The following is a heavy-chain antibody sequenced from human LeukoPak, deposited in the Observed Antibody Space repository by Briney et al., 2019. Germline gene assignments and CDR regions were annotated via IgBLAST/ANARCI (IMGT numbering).Heavy chain of an antibody. Sequence: SETLSLTCVVSDYSISSGYYWGWIRQPPGKGLGGIGSIYHSGSTYYNPSLRSRVTISVDTSKNQFSLKLRSVTAADTAVYYCARDYCSSTGCYSFVFDYWGQGTLVTVSA. CDR2: IYHSGST. D-gene: IGHD2-2*01. CDR1: DYSISSGYY. J-gene: IGHJ4*02. CDR3: ARDYCSSTGCYSFVFDY. V-gene: IGHV4-38-2*02.